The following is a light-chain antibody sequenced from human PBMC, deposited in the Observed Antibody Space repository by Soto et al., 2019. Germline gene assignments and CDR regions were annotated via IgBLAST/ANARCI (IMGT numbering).Light chain of an antibody. CDR1: SSDVGNYNR. J-gene: IGLJ1*01. V-gene: IGLV2-18*02. CDR2: DVT. Sequence: QSVLTQPPSVSGSPGQSVAISCTGTSSDVGNYNRVSWYQQPPGTAPKLMIYDVTNRPSGVPDRFSGSKSGNTASLTISGLQADDEADYYCSSYTSSSTDVFGTGTKVTVL. CDR3: SSYTSSSTDV.